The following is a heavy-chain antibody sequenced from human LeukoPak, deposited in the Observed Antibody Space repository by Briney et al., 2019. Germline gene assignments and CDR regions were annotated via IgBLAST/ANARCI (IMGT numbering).Heavy chain of an antibody. D-gene: IGHD3-22*01. J-gene: IGHJ5*02. V-gene: IGHV4-59*01. CDR2: IYYSGST. CDR1: GGSISSYY. CDR3: ARGAFTPYYYDSSGYYSFDP. Sequence: KPSETLSLTCTVSGGSISSYYWSWIRQPPGKGLEWIGYIYYSGSTNYNPSLKSRVTISVDTSKNQFSLKLSSVTAAGTAVYYCARGAFTPYYYDSSGYYSFDPWGQGTLVTVSS.